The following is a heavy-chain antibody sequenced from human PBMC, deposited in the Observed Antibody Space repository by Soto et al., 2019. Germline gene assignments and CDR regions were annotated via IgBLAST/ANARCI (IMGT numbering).Heavy chain of an antibody. CDR2: IDPSDSYT. Sequence: SLKISCKGSGYSFTSYYISWVRQMPGKGLEWMGRIDPSDSYTNYNPSFQGHVTISVDKSISTAYLQWSSLKASDTAMYYCARHGYHDSSAYSWTWGQGTPVTVSS. CDR3: ARHGYHDSSAYSWT. D-gene: IGHD3-22*01. CDR1: GYSFTSYY. V-gene: IGHV5-10-1*01. J-gene: IGHJ5*02.